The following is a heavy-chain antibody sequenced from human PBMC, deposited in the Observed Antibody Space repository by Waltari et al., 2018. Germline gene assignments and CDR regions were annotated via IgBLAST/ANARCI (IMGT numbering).Heavy chain of an antibody. CDR1: GFTFSSYA. CDR3: AREVYYGSGCFDY. D-gene: IGHD3-10*01. CDR2: FSYDGSNK. Sequence: QVQLVESGGGVVQPGRSLRLSCAASGFTFSSYAMHGVRQAPGKGLELVAVFSYDGSNKYYADSVNGRFTIARDNSKNTLYLLMNSLRAEDTAVYYCAREVYYGSGCFDYWGQGTLVTVSS. V-gene: IGHV3-30-3*01. J-gene: IGHJ4*02.